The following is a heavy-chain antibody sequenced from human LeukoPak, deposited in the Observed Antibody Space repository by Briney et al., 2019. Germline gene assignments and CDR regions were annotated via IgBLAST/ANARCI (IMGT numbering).Heavy chain of an antibody. CDR3: AKDHRITMVRGVNFDY. D-gene: IGHD3-10*01. CDR2: IISEGTST. J-gene: IGHJ4*02. V-gene: IGHV3-74*01. Sequence: GGSLRLFCAASGFTFSSHWMHWVRQAPGKGLVWVSYIISEGTSTSYADSVKGRFTISRDNSKNTLYLQMNSLRAEDTAVYYCAKDHRITMVRGVNFDYWGQGTLVTVSS. CDR1: GFTFSSHW.